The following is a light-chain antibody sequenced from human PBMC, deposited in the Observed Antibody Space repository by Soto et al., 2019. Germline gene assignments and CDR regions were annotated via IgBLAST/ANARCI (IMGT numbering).Light chain of an antibody. CDR2: HTY. V-gene: IGLV1-44*01. J-gene: IGLJ2*01. CDR3: CSYAGRSPVV. CDR1: SSNIGSNT. Sequence: QSVLTQPPSASGTPGQRVTISCSGSSSNIGSNTVNWYQQLPGTAPKLLIYHTYQRPSGIPDRFSGSKSGTSASLDISGLQSEDEADYYCCSYAGRSPVVFGGGTKLTVL.